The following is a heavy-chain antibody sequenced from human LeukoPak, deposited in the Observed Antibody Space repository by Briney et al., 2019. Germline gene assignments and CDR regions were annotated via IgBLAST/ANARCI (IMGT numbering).Heavy chain of an antibody. CDR3: TRSPPSYDILTYGNY. J-gene: IGHJ4*02. CDR2: ITSSGGTT. CDR1: GVSFSNYD. V-gene: IGHV3-23*01. D-gene: IGHD3-9*01. Sequence: GGSLRLSCAASGVSFSNYDMNWVRQAPGKGLEWVSKITSSGGTTYYADSVKGRFTISRDNSKNTLYLQMNSLRAEDTAVYYCTRSPPSYDILTYGNYWGQGTLVTVSS.